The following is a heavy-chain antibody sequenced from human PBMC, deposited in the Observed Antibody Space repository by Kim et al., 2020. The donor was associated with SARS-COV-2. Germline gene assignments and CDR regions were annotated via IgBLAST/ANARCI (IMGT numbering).Heavy chain of an antibody. CDR2: IKSKTYGGTT. J-gene: IGHJ4*02. Sequence: GGSLRLSCTASGFNFGDYTMHWVRQAPGKGLEWLGFIKSKTYGGTTEYAASVKGRFTISRDDSKTIAYLQMNSLKTEDTAAYYCSSGGPYSTGWYTYFDYWGQGTLVTVSS. CDR1: GFNFGDYT. D-gene: IGHD6-19*01. V-gene: IGHV3-49*04. CDR3: SSGGPYSTGWYTYFDY.